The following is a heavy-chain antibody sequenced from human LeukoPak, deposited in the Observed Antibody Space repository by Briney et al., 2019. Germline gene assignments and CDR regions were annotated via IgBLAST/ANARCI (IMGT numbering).Heavy chain of an antibody. CDR2: INHSGST. Sequence: SETLSLTCAVYGGSFSGYYWSWIRQPPGKGLEWIGEINHSGSTNYNPSLKSRVTISIDTSKSQFSLRLNSVTAADTAVYYCARSLYSTGPTTDWGQGTLVTVSS. D-gene: IGHD2-8*02. V-gene: IGHV4-34*01. CDR3: ARSLYSTGPTTD. CDR1: GGSFSGYY. J-gene: IGHJ4*02.